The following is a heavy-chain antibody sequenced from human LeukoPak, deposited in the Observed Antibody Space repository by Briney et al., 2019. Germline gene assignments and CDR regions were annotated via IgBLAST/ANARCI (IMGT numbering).Heavy chain of an antibody. J-gene: IGHJ1*01. Sequence: SVKVSCKASGGTFSSYAISWVRQAPGQGLEWMGGIIPIFGTANYAQKFQGRVTITADKSTSTAYMELNSLRGEDTAVYYCAKDDAWGRYKHWGQGTLVTVSS. CDR3: AKDDAWGRYKH. CDR2: IIPIFGTA. V-gene: IGHV1-69*06. CDR1: GGTFSSYA. D-gene: IGHD3-16*01.